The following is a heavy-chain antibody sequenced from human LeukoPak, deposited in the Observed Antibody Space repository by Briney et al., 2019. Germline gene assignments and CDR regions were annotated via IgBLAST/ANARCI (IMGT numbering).Heavy chain of an antibody. Sequence: ASVKVSCKASSYTFTNYAFTWVRQAPGQGLEWMGWISAYNGNTNYAQKLQGRVTMTTDTSTSTAYMELRSLRSDDTAVYYCARTHSPDYYGSGRYYFDYWGQGTLVTVSS. CDR2: ISAYNGNT. CDR1: SYTFTNYA. V-gene: IGHV1-18*01. D-gene: IGHD3-10*01. CDR3: ARTHSPDYYGSGRYYFDY. J-gene: IGHJ4*02.